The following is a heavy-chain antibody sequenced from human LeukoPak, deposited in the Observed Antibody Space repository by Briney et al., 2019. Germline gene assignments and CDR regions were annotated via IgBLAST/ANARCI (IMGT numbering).Heavy chain of an antibody. V-gene: IGHV4-34*01. CDR3: ARGGVRYDYVWGSYRYAGPYFDY. CDR1: GGSFSGYY. J-gene: IGHJ4*02. Sequence: KPSETLSLTCAVYGGSFSGYYWSWIRQPPGKGLEWIGEINHSGSTNYNPSLKSRVTISVDTSKNQFSLKLSSVTAADTAVYYCARGGVRYDYVWGSYRYAGPYFDYWGQGTLVTVSS. CDR2: INHSGST. D-gene: IGHD3-16*02.